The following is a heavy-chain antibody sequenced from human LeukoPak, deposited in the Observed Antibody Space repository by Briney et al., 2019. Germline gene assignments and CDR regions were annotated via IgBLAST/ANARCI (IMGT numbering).Heavy chain of an antibody. CDR3: ATDHYDSSGYYPID. V-gene: IGHV1-24*01. CDR1: GYTLTELS. CDR2: FDPEDGET. D-gene: IGHD3-22*01. Sequence: GASVKVSCKVSGYTLTELSMHWVRQAPGKGLEWMGGFDPEDGETIYAQKFQGRVTMTEDTSTDTAYMELSSLRSEDTAVYYCATDHYDSSGYYPIDWGQGTLVTVSS. J-gene: IGHJ4*02.